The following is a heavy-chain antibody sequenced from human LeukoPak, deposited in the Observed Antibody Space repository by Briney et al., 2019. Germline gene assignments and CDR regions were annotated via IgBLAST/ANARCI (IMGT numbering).Heavy chain of an antibody. V-gene: IGHV4-59*01. D-gene: IGHD6-19*01. CDR1: GGSISSYY. CDR3: ARVDSSGWYFYFDY. Sequence: SETLSLTCTVSGGSISSYYWSWIRQPPGKGLEWIGYIYYSGSTNYKPSLKSRVTISVDTSKNQFSLKLSSVTAADTAVYYCARVDSSGWYFYFDYWGQGTLVTVSS. J-gene: IGHJ4*02. CDR2: IYYSGST.